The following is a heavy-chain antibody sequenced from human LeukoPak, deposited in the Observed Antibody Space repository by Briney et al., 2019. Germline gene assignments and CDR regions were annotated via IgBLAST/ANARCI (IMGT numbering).Heavy chain of an antibody. CDR1: GFTFSDYY. V-gene: IGHV3-72*01. Sequence: GSLRLSCAASGFTFSDYYMDWVRQAPGKGLEWVGRIQNKGNSHIANYAASVKGRFTMSRDDSKNSLFLQMNSLRTEDTAVYYCTRDASTSLFNWGQGTLVTVSS. CDR3: TRDASTSLFN. CDR2: IQNKGNSHIA. J-gene: IGHJ1*01. D-gene: IGHD2/OR15-2a*01.